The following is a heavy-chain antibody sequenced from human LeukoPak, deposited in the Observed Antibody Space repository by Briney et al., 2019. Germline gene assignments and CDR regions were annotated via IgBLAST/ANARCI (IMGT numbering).Heavy chain of an antibody. D-gene: IGHD6-13*01. J-gene: IGHJ4*02. Sequence: PGGSLRLSCAASGFTFSSYSMNWVRQAPGKGLEWVSSISSSSSYISYAEAVKGRFTISRDNAKNSLYLQMNSLRAEDTAVYYCARGIAAAGNGYWGQGTLVTVSS. CDR1: GFTFSSYS. CDR3: ARGIAAAGNGY. CDR2: ISSSSSYI. V-gene: IGHV3-21*01.